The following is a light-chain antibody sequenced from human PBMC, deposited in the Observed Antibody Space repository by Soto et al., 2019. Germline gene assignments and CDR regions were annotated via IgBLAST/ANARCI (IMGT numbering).Light chain of an antibody. V-gene: IGLV2-14*03. CDR2: DVN. CDR3: MSYTDSGTRI. J-gene: IGLJ2*01. CDR1: SSDVGGYNY. Sequence: QSALTQPASVSGSPGQSITISCTGSSSDVGGYNYVSWYQQYAGKAPQVIIYDVNYRPSGISNRFSGSKSGNTASLTISGLQAEDEADYYCMSYTDSGTRIFGGGTKLTVL.